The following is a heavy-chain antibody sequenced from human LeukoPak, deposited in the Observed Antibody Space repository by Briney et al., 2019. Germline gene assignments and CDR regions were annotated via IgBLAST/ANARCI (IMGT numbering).Heavy chain of an antibody. CDR1: GFTLTIYA. Sequence: GGSLRLSRTASGFTLTIYAMNGVPHAPGKGREGGSGIGAGGTFPYYAAPVKGWFTIFRDNSRNTLYLQMNSLRADDTAVYYCAKDLDYTTSGYYFDYWGQGTLVTVSS. D-gene: IGHD4-11*01. CDR2: IGAGGTFP. J-gene: IGHJ4*02. V-gene: IGHV3-23*01. CDR3: AKDLDYTTSGYYFDY.